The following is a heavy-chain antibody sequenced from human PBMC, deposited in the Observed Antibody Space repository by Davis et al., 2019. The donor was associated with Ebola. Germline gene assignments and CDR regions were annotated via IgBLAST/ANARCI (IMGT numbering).Heavy chain of an antibody. J-gene: IGHJ4*02. D-gene: IGHD2-2*01. CDR1: GLTFSNYA. Sequence: GESLKISCAASGLTFSNYAMSWVRQAPGKGLEWVSAISGSGGSTYYADSVKGRFTISRDNSKNTLYLQMNSLRAEDTAVYYCAKVGVVVPAAMSGYWGQGTLVTVPS. CDR3: AKVGVVVPAAMSGY. CDR2: ISGSGGST. V-gene: IGHV3-23*01.